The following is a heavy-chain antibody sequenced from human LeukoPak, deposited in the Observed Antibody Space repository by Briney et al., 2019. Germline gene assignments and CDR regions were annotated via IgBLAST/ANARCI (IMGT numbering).Heavy chain of an antibody. CDR3: AKGRQARWLQSLFDY. CDR1: GFTFSSYA. CDR2: IGGSGDTT. J-gene: IGHJ4*02. D-gene: IGHD5-24*01. V-gene: IGHV3-23*01. Sequence: PGGSLRLSCAASGFTFSSYAMSWVRQAPGKGLEWVSGIGGSGDTTYYADSVKGRFTISRDNSKNTLYLQMNSLRAEDTAVYYCAKGRQARWLQSLFDYWGQGTLVTVSS.